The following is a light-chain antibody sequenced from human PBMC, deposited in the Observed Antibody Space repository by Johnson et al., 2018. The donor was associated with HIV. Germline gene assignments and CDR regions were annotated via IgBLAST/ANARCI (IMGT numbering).Light chain of an antibody. CDR1: SSNIGNNY. CDR3: GTVDSSLSAEV. J-gene: IGLJ1*01. CDR2: ENN. V-gene: IGLV1-51*02. Sequence: QSVLTQPPSVSAAPGQKVTISCSGSSSNIGNNYVSWYQQLPGTAPKLLIYENNKRPSGIPDRFSGSKSGTSATLGITGLQTGDEADYYCGTVDSSLSAEVFGTGTKVNV.